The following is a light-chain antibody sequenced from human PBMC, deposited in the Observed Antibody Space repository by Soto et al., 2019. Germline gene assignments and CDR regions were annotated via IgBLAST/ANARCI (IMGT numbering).Light chain of an antibody. CDR3: AVWDDSLNGFFV. V-gene: IGLV1-44*01. CDR2: TNN. CDR1: NSNIGSNS. J-gene: IGLJ1*01. Sequence: QSVLTHPPSASGTPGHRVTISCSGSNSNIGSNSVSWYQQLPGTAPKLLIYTNNQRPSGVPDRFSGSKSGTSASLAISGLQSEDEADYYCAVWDDSLNGFFVFGTGTKVTVL.